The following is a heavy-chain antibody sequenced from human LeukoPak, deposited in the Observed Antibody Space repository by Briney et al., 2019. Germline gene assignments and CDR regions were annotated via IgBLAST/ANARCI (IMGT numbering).Heavy chain of an antibody. V-gene: IGHV3-7*01. D-gene: IGHD3-9*01. Sequence: GGALVLSCGASGFTFSRYWMRWVRPAPGEGVGGVGRIKQDGREKYYEDSVKGRFTISRDNAKNSLYVQMNSMRAEDTAVYYCASTLLGLTNWFDPWGQRTLVTVSS. CDR2: IKQDGREK. J-gene: IGHJ5*02. CDR3: ASTLLGLTNWFDP. CDR1: GFTFSRYW.